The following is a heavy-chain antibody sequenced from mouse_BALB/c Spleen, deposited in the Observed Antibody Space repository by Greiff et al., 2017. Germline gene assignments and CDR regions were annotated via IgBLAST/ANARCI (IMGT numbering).Heavy chain of an antibody. CDR1: GFSLTSYG. CDR2: IWAGGST. D-gene: IGHD4-1*01. CDR3: AREQTGPDY. Sequence: ESGPGLVAPSQSLSITCTVSGFSLTSYGVHWVRQPSGKGLEWLGVIWAGGSTNYNSALMSRLSISKDNSKSQVFLKMNSLQTDDTAMDYCAREQTGPDYWGQGTTLTVSS. V-gene: IGHV2-9*02. J-gene: IGHJ2*01.